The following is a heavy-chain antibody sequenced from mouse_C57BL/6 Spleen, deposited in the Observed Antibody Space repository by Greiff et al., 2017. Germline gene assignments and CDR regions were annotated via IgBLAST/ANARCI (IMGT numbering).Heavy chain of an antibody. Sequence: QVQLKQPGAELVKPGASVKMSCKASGYTFTSYWITWVKQRPGQGLEWIGDIYPGSGSTNYNEKFKSKATLTVDTSSSTAYMQLSSLTSEDSAVYYCAREWKLGPWFAYWGQGTLVTVSA. CDR3: AREWKLGPWFAY. V-gene: IGHV1-55*01. CDR1: GYTFTSYW. CDR2: IYPGSGST. J-gene: IGHJ3*01. D-gene: IGHD4-1*01.